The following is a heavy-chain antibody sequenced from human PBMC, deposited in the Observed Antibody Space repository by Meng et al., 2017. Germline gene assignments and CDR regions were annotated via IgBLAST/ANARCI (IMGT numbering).Heavy chain of an antibody. CDR1: GFTFSSYW. J-gene: IGHJ3*02. CDR2: IKQDGSEK. V-gene: IGHV3-7*01. D-gene: IGHD3-22*01. Sequence: GESLKISCAASGFTFSSYWMSWVRQAPGKGLEWVANIKQDGSEKYYVDSVKGRFTISRDNAKNSLYLQMNSLRAEDTAVYYCACYSSGYYLPKYDHAFDIWGQGTMVTVSS. CDR3: ACYSSGYYLPKYDHAFDI.